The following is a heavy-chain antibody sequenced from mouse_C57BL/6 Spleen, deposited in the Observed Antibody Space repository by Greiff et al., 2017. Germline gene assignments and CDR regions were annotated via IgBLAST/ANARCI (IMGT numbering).Heavy chain of an antibody. J-gene: IGHJ3*01. V-gene: IGHV2-9-1*01. CDR3: AREDGIYEGFAY. CDR1: GFSLTSYA. D-gene: IGHD2-1*01. CDR2: IWTGGGT. Sequence: QVQLQQSGPGLVAPSQSLSITCTVSGFSLTSYAISWVRQPPGKGLEWLGVIWTGGGTNYNSALKSRLSISKDNSKSQVFLKRNSLQTDDTARYYCAREDGIYEGFAYWGQGTLVTVSA.